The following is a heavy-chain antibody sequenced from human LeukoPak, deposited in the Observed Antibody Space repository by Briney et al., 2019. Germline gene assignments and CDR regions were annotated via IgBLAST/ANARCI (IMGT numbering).Heavy chain of an antibody. D-gene: IGHD1-1*01. V-gene: IGHV4-31*03. CDR1: GGSISSGGYY. CDR2: IYYSGST. J-gene: IGHJ2*01. Sequence: SETLSLTCTVSGGSISSGGYYWSWIRQHPGKGLEWIGYIYYSGSTYYNPSLKSRVTISVDTPKNQFSLKLSSVTAADTAVYYCARTGNAWYFDLWGRGTLVTVSS. CDR3: ARTGNAWYFDL.